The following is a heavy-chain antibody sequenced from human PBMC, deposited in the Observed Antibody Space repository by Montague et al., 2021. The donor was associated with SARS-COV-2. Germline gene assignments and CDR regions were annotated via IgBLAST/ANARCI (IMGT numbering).Heavy chain of an antibody. J-gene: IGHJ4*02. V-gene: IGHV3-23*01. CDR3: AKGAFSYGINIMDS. D-gene: IGHD2-21*01. CDR2: LRGSDGAT. Sequence: SLRLSCAASGFSFIGYSMSWVRQTPGKGLELVSALRGSDGATSYADSVNGRFTISRDTSKNTLFLQMISLRADDSALYYCAKGAFSYGINIMDSWGQGTLVTVSS. CDR1: GFSFIGYS.